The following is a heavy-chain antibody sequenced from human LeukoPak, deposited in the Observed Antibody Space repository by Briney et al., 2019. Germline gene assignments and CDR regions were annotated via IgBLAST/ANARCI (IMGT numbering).Heavy chain of an antibody. CDR1: GGSLGPCYY. Sequence: SETLSLTCTVSGGSLGPCYYWGWIRQPPGKGLEWIGTYYGGTTFYSPSLKSRVTISGDTSKDQFSLKLSSVTAADTAVYYCARDDSRDGSNYNYYGTDVWGQGTTVTVSS. CDR2: YYGGTT. J-gene: IGHJ6*02. V-gene: IGHV4-38-2*02. D-gene: IGHD5-24*01. CDR3: ARDDSRDGSNYNYYGTDV.